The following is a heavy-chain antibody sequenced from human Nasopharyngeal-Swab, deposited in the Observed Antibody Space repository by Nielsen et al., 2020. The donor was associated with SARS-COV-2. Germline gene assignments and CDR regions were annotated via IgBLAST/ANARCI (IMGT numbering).Heavy chain of an antibody. V-gene: IGHV3-7*01. D-gene: IGHD2-21*01. J-gene: IGHJ4*02. Sequence: PGKGLEWVANIKQDGSEKYYVDSVKGRFTISRDNAKNSLYLQMNSLRAEDTAVYYCAREMGEFDYWGQGTLVTVSS. CDR2: IKQDGSEK. CDR3: AREMGEFDY.